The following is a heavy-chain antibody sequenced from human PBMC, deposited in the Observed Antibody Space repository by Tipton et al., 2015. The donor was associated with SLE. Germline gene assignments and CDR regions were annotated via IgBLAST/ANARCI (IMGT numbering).Heavy chain of an antibody. J-gene: IGHJ5*02. Sequence: QLVQSGAEVKKPGASVKVSCKASGYTFTSYGISWVRQAPGQGLEWMGWISAYNGNTDYAQKLQGRVTMTTDTSTSTAYMELRSPRSDGGAVYYCARSGYCTGGACYTVFFGAWGQGTLVTVSS. CDR1: GYTFTSYG. V-gene: IGHV1-18*01. CDR3: ARSGYCTGGACYTVFFGA. D-gene: IGHD2-8*02. CDR2: ISAYNGNT.